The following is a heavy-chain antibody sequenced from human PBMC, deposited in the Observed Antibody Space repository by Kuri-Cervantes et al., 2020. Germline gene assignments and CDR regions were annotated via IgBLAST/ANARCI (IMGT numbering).Heavy chain of an antibody. D-gene: IGHD1-26*01. CDR3: ARGYPSDY. Sequence: ASVKVSCKASGYTFTGYYMHWVRQAPGQGLEWMGWINPNSGGTNYAQKFQGRVTITADKSTSTAYMELSSLRSEDTAVYYCARGYPSDYWGQGTLVTVSS. CDR2: INPNSGGT. CDR1: GYTFTGYY. V-gene: IGHV1-2*02. J-gene: IGHJ4*02.